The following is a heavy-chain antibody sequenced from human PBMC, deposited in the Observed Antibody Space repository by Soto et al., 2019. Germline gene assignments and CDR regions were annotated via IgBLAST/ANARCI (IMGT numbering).Heavy chain of an antibody. CDR2: IYYSGST. V-gene: IGHV4-59*01. CDR3: ARDIMGTNYYYYGMDV. D-gene: IGHD2-8*01. Sequence: SETLSLTCTVSGGSISSYYWSWIRQPPGKGLEWIGYIYYSGSTNYNPSLKSRVTVSVDTSKNQFSLKLSSVTAADTAVYYCARDIMGTNYYYYGMDVWGQGTTVTVSS. CDR1: GGSISSYY. J-gene: IGHJ6*02.